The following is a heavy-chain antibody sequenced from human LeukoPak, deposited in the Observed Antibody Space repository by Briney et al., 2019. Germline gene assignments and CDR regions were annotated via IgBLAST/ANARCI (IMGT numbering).Heavy chain of an antibody. CDR3: ARQLYVSGSYYAPMDV. CDR1: GGSISSSSYF. Sequence: SETLSLTCSVSGGSISSSSYFWGWIRQPPGKGLEWIASVHHSGSTYYNPSLKSRLTISVDTSKNQFSLKMSSVTAADTPVYFCARQLYVSGSYYAPMDVWGKGTTVTISS. V-gene: IGHV4-39*01. CDR2: VHHSGST. D-gene: IGHD3-10*01. J-gene: IGHJ6*03.